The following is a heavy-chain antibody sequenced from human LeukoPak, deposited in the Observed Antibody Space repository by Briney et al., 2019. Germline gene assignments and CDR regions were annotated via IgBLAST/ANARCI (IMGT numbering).Heavy chain of an antibody. D-gene: IGHD6-13*01. CDR3: ARRWVAAAGTRWFDP. CDR1: GGSNNSYY. Sequence: SETLSLSCTVSGGSNNSYYWSWIRQPPGKGLEWIGYTHPSGNTNYSPSLKSRVTISIDMSRNQFSLKLSSVTAADTAVYYCARRWVAAAGTRWFDPWGQGTLVTVSS. J-gene: IGHJ5*02. V-gene: IGHV4-4*09. CDR2: THPSGNT.